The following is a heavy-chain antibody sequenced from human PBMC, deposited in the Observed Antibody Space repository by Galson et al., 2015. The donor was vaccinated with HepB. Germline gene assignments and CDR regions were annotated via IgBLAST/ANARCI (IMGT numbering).Heavy chain of an antibody. Sequence: SLRLSCAASGFTFSSYAMSWVRQAPGKGLEWVSAISGSGGSTYYADSVKGRFTISRDNSKNTLYLQMNSLRAEDTAVYYCAKGALKYGYSGSYYFDYWGQGTLVTVSS. D-gene: IGHD1-26*01. J-gene: IGHJ4*02. V-gene: IGHV3-23*01. CDR1: GFTFSSYA. CDR2: ISGSGGST. CDR3: AKGALKYGYSGSYYFDY.